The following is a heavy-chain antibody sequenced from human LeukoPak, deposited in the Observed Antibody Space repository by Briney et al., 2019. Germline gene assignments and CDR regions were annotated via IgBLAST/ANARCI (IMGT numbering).Heavy chain of an antibody. D-gene: IGHD3-22*01. J-gene: IGHJ4*02. CDR3: AKDILGDSSGYSTYDY. CDR1: GFTFDDYA. Sequence: GGSLRLSCAASGFTFDDYAMHWVRQAPGKGLEWVSGISWNSGSIGYADSVKGRFTISRDNAKSSLYLQMNSLRAEDTALYYCAKDILGDSSGYSTYDYWGQGTLVTVSS. CDR2: ISWNSGSI. V-gene: IGHV3-9*01.